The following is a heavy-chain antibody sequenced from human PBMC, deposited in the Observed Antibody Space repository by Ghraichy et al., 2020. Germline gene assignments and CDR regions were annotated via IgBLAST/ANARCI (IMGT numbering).Heavy chain of an antibody. CDR3: AKRGSGDYEFDY. V-gene: IGHV3-23*01. Sequence: SCAASGFTFTSYAMTWVRQAPGKGLEWVSAISGSGGSTYYADSVKGRFTVSRDNSKKTLYLQMNSLRAEDTALYYCAKRGSGDYEFDYWGQGTLVTVSS. CDR2: ISGSGGST. D-gene: IGHD4-17*01. CDR1: GFTFTSYA. J-gene: IGHJ4*02.